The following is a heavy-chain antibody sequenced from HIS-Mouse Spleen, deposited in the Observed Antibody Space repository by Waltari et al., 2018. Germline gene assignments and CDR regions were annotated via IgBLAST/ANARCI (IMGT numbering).Heavy chain of an antibody. D-gene: IGHD6-13*01. J-gene: IGHJ2*01. CDR2: IYYSGRT. CDR1: GGSISSSSYY. CDR3: AREIPYSSSWYDWYFDL. V-gene: IGHV4-39*07. Sequence: QLQLQESGPALVKPSETLSLTCTVSGGSISSSSYYWGWIRQPPGKGLEWIGSIYYSGRTYYNPSLKRRVTISVETSKNQFSLKLSSVTAADTAVYYCAREIPYSSSWYDWYFDLWGRGTLVTVSS.